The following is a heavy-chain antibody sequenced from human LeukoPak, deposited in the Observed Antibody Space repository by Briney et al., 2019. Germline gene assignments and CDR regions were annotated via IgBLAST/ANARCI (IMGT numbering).Heavy chain of an antibody. J-gene: IGHJ4*02. D-gene: IGHD3-22*01. V-gene: IGHV1-2*02. Sequence: ASVKVSCKASGYTFTGYYMHWVRQAPGQGLEWMGWINPNSGGTNYAQKFQGRVTMTRDTSISTAYMELSRLRSDGTAVYYCAREVSITMIASDYWGQGTLVTVSS. CDR2: INPNSGGT. CDR3: AREVSITMIASDY. CDR1: GYTFTGYY.